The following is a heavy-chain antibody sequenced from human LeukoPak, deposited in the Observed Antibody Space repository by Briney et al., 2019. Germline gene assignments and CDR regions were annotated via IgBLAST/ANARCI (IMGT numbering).Heavy chain of an antibody. Sequence: GGSLRLSCAASGFTFSSYAMSWVRQAPGKGLQWVTVISGSGGSTFYADSVMGRFTISRDNSKNTLYLQMNSLRAEDTAVYYCAKDGDSSSAWFYYNFMDVWGKGTTVTASS. CDR2: ISGSGGST. D-gene: IGHD6-6*01. V-gene: IGHV3-23*01. CDR1: GFTFSSYA. CDR3: AKDGDSSSAWFYYNFMDV. J-gene: IGHJ6*03.